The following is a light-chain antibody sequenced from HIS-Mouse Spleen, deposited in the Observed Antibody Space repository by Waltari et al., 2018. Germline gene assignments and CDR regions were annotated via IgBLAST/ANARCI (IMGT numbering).Light chain of an antibody. Sequence: QSVLTQPPSASGTPGQRVTISCSGSSSNIGSNYVYWYQQLPGTAPKLLIYRNTQRPSGVPDRFSGSKSCTSASLAISGLRSEDEADYYCAAWDDSLSGPVFGGGTKLTVL. J-gene: IGLJ3*02. V-gene: IGLV1-47*01. CDR2: RNT. CDR3: AAWDDSLSGPV. CDR1: SSNIGSNY.